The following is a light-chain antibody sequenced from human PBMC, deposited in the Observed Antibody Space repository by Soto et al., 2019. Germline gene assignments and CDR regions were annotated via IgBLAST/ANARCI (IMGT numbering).Light chain of an antibody. CDR3: QLYGGSHMFS. V-gene: IGKV3-20*01. CDR1: QSVSSY. CDR2: AAS. J-gene: IGKJ2*01. Sequence: EIVLTQSPATLSLSPGEGVTLSCRASQSVSSYLAWYQQKPGQSPRLLIYAASSRATGIPDRFSGSGSGTDFTLTISRLEPEDFAVYYCQLYGGSHMFSFGQGTKLEIK.